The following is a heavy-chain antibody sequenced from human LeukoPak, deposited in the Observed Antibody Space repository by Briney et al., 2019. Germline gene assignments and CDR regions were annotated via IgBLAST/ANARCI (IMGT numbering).Heavy chain of an antibody. CDR3: ARGSAYGDFDY. J-gene: IGHJ4*02. CDR2: MIPNSGST. V-gene: IGHV1-8*03. Sequence: ASVKVSYKASGYTFTNYDINWVRQATGQGLEWMGWMIPNSGSTGYEQKFQGRVTISRNTSISTVYMELSSLRSDDTAVYYCARGSAYGDFDYWGQGTLVTVSS. D-gene: IGHD4-17*01. CDR1: GYTFTNYD.